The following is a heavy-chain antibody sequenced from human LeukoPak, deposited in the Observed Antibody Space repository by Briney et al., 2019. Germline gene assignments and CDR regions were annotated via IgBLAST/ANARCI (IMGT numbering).Heavy chain of an antibody. Sequence: SQTLSLTCTVSGGSISSGSYYWSWIRQPAGKGLEWIGRIYTSGSTNYNPSLKSRVTISVDTSKNQFSLKLSSVTAADTAVYYCARDDYGGYYFDYWGQGTLVTVSS. D-gene: IGHD4-23*01. CDR1: GGSISSGSYY. CDR2: IYTSGST. CDR3: ARDDYGGYYFDY. J-gene: IGHJ4*02. V-gene: IGHV4-61*02.